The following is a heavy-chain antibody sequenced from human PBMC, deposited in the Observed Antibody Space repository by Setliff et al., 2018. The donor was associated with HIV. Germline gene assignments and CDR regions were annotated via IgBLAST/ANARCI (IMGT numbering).Heavy chain of an antibody. CDR3: ARTIASRPKYYYYAMDF. D-gene: IGHD6-6*01. Sequence: GESLKISCKASGYSFSTFWIAWARQMPGKGLEWMGIIYPGDSDTRYSPSFQGQVTISADKSITTAYLQWSSLKASDTAMYYCARTIASRPKYYYYAMDFWGQGTTVTVS. V-gene: IGHV5-51*01. CDR1: GYSFSTFW. CDR2: IYPGDSDT. J-gene: IGHJ6*02.